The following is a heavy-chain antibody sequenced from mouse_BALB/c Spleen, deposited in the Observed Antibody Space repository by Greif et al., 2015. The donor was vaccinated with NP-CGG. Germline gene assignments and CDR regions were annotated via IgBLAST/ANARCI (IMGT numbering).Heavy chain of an antibody. V-gene: IGHV1-69*02. D-gene: IGHD2-10*02. CDR3: AREYGNYFAY. CDR2: IDPSDSET. Sequence: VQLQQSGAELVKPGAPVKLSCKASGYTFTSYWMNWVKQRPGRGLEWIGRIDPSDSETHYNQKFKDKATLTVDKSSSTAYIQLSSLTSEDSAVYYCAREYGNYFAYWGQGTLVTVSA. J-gene: IGHJ3*01. CDR1: GYTFTSYW.